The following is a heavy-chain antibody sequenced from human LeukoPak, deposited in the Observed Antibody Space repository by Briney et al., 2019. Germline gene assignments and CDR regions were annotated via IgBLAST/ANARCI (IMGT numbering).Heavy chain of an antibody. J-gene: IGHJ4*02. V-gene: IGHV4-34*01. CDR3: ARARGSGYPHFDY. Sequence: PSETLSLTCAVYGGSFSGYYWSWIRQPPGKGLEWIGEINHSGSTNYNPSLKSRVTISVDTSKNQFSLKLSSVTAADTAVYYCARARGSGYPHFDYWGQGTLVTVSS. D-gene: IGHD5-12*01. CDR2: INHSGST. CDR1: GGSFSGYY.